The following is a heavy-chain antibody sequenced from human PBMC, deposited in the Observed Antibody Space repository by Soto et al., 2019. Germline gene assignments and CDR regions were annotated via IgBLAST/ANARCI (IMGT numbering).Heavy chain of an antibody. CDR1: GFTFSDYY. D-gene: IGHD7-27*01. Sequence: QVQLVESGGGLVKPGGSLRLSCAASGFTFSDYYMNWIRQAPGKGLEWVSYITNSGSIMYYADSVKGRFTISRDNAKSSLYLQMHSLRADDTAVYYCARSKLGVGDHFDVWGQGTTVTVSS. V-gene: IGHV3-11*01. CDR3: ARSKLGVGDHFDV. J-gene: IGHJ3*01. CDR2: ITNSGSIM.